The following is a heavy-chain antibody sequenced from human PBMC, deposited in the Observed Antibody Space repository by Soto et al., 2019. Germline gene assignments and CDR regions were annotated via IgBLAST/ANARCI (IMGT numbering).Heavy chain of an antibody. J-gene: IGHJ4*02. V-gene: IGHV1-18*01. CDR3: ARRPHLADNVELDY. CDR2: ISAYSGHT. D-gene: IGHD6-19*01. CDR1: GYTFTNYG. Sequence: QVQLVQSGAEVKKPGASVTVSCKASGYTFTNYGINWVRQAPGQCLEWMWWISAYSGHTNYAQKLQDRVTMTTDTSTSTAYMELRSLRSDDTAVYYCARRPHLADNVELDYWGQGTLVTVSS.